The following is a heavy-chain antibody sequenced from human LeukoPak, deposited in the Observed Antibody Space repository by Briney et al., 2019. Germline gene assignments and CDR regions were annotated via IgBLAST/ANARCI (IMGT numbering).Heavy chain of an antibody. V-gene: IGHV1-18*01. CDR3: ARDRYYYDSSGYYPDY. J-gene: IGHJ4*02. CDR1: GYTFTSYG. Sequence: ASVKVSCKASGYTFTSYGISWVRQAPGQGLEWMGWISAYNGNTNYAQKLQGRVTMTRDMSTSTVYMELSSLRSEDTAVYYCARDRYYYDSSGYYPDYWGQGTLVTVSS. CDR2: ISAYNGNT. D-gene: IGHD3-22*01.